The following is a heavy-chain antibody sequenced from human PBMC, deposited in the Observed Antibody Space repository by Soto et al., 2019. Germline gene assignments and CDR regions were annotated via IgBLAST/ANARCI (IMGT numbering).Heavy chain of an antibody. J-gene: IGHJ4*02. CDR1: GGSFSGYY. V-gene: IGHV4-34*01. D-gene: IGHD1-26*01. CDR3: ARHPIVGTTLYFDY. CDR2: INHSGST. Sequence: SETLSLTCAVYGGSFSGYYWSWIRQPPGKGLEWIGEINHSGSTNYNPSLKSRVTISVDTSKNQFSLKLSSVTAADTAVYYCARHPIVGTTLYFDYWGRGTLVTVS.